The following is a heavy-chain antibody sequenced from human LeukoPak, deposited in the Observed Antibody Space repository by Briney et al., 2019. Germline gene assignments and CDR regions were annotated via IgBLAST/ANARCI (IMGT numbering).Heavy chain of an antibody. V-gene: IGHV4-30-2*01. J-gene: IGHJ3*02. CDR2: IYHTGRT. CDR3: ARGYGDNSGAFDI. D-gene: IGHD4-23*01. CDR1: GGSIIVAAYS. Sequence: SETLSLTCAVSGGSIIVAAYSWSWIRQPPGKGLEWIGYIYHTGRTYSNPSLKSRVTISVDRSKNQFSLNLSSVTAADTAVYYCARGYGDNSGAFDIWGQGTMVTASS.